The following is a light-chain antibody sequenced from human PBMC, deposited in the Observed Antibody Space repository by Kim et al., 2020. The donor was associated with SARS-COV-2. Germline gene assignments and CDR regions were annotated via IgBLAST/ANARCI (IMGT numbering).Light chain of an antibody. J-gene: IGLJ1*01. CDR1: SGSIAINY. V-gene: IGLV6-57*01. CDR3: QSSRV. Sequence: SEAPGNTVSISCTRSSGSIAINYVQWYQKRPGSSPSAVIYEDNQRPSGVPDRFSGSIDISSNSASLTISGLKTEDEADYYCQSSRVFGTGTKVTVL. CDR2: EDN.